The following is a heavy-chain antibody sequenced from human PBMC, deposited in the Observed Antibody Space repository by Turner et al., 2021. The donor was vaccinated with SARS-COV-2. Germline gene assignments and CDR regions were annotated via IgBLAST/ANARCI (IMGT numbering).Heavy chain of an antibody. CDR1: GYTFAGYY. V-gene: IGHV1-2*02. J-gene: IGHJ6*02. Sequence: QVQLVQSGAEVKKPGASVKVSCKASGYTFAGYYIPWVRQAPGQGLEWMGWINPNSGGTNYAQKFQGRVTMTTDTSISTAYMELSRLRSDDTAVYYCASPTSRVNTGYSSGWALGLGYYGMDVWGQGTTVTVSS. D-gene: IGHD6-19*01. CDR2: INPNSGGT. CDR3: ASPTSRVNTGYSSGWALGLGYYGMDV.